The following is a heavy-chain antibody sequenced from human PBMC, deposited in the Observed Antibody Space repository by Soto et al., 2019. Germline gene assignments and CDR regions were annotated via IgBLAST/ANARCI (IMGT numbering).Heavy chain of an antibody. D-gene: IGHD6-13*01. J-gene: IGHJ6*03. CDR2: MSGSGGST. CDR3: AKIEVGIEAAGPTGYYYYYMDV. Sequence: EVQLLESGGGLVQPGGSLRLSCAASGFTFSSYAMSWVRQAPGKGLEWVSAMSGSGGSTYYADSVKGRFTISRDNSKYTLYLQMNSLRAEDTAVYYCAKIEVGIEAAGPTGYYYYYMDVWGKGTTVTVSS. V-gene: IGHV3-23*01. CDR1: GFTFSSYA.